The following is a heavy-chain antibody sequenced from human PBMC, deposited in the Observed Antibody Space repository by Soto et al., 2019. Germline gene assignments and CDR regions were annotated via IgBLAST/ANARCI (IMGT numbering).Heavy chain of an antibody. D-gene: IGHD2-15*01. J-gene: IGHJ4*02. CDR1: GYTFTSYD. CDR3: AREKYGSYCDY. CDR2: MNPNSGNT. V-gene: IGHV1-8*01. Sequence: QVKLVQSGAEVKKPGASVKVSFKASGYTFTSYDINWVRQATGQGLEWMGGMNPNSGNTGYAQKFQGRVTMTRKTSIGTAYMELSSLRSEDTAVYYCAREKYGSYCDYWGQGTLVTVSS.